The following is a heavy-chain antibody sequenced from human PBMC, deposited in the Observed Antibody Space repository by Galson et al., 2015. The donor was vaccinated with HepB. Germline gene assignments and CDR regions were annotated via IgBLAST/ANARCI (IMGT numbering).Heavy chain of an antibody. D-gene: IGHD3-16*01. CDR1: GGSFSGYY. Sequence: SETLSLTCAVYGGSFSGYYWSRIRQPPGKGLEWIGEINHSGSTNYNPSLKSRVTISVDTSKNQFSLKLSSVTAADTAVYYCARGRRWGGLLLPFGYWGQGTLVTVSS. V-gene: IGHV4-34*01. J-gene: IGHJ4*02. CDR3: ARGRRWGGLLLPFGY. CDR2: INHSGST.